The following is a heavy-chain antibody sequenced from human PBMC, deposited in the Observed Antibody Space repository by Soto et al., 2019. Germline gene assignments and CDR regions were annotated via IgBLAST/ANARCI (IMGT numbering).Heavy chain of an antibody. V-gene: IGHV4-31*03. CDR1: GDSIRGGGHY. J-gene: IGHJ4*03. D-gene: IGHD7-27*01. CDR2: VYHSGST. Sequence: QVQLQESGPGLVKPSQTLSLTCSVSGDSIRGGGHYWNWIRQFPGKGLEWIGYVYHSGSTHYNPSLRGRLTISIDTSKNQFCLRLISVTAADTALYYCARDTGLAPTVWGYWGHGTQVTVSS. CDR3: ARDTGLAPTVWGY.